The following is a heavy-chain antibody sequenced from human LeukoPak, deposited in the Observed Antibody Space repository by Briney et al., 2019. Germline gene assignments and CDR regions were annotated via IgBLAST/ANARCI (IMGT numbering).Heavy chain of an antibody. D-gene: IGHD2-2*01. CDR1: GYTFTGYY. J-gene: IGHJ4*02. CDR2: INPNSGGT. Sequence: GASVKVSCKASGYTFTGYYMHWVRQAPGQGLEWMGWINPNSGGTNCAQKFQGRVTMTRDTSISTAYMELSRLRSDDTAVYYCARVGYCSSTSCYGRDSKQRYHFDYWGQGTLVTVSP. CDR3: ARVGYCSSTSCYGRDSKQRYHFDY. V-gene: IGHV1-2*02.